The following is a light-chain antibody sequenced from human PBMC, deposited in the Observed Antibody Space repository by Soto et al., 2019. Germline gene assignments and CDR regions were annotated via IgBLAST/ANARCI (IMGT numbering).Light chain of an antibody. J-gene: IGKJ1*01. Sequence: EIVMTQSPATLSVSPGERVTLSCRASHSVSNKLGWFQQKPGQAPRLLIYGASTRATGIPARFNGSGSGTEFTLTISSLQSVDFAVYFCQQYNSWPLTFGQGTQVEIK. CDR1: HSVSNK. CDR3: QQYNSWPLT. CDR2: GAS. V-gene: IGKV3-15*01.